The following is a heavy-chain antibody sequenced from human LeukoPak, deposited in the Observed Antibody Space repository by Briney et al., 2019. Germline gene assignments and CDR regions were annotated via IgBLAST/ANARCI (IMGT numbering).Heavy chain of an antibody. CDR2: ISYDGSNK. CDR3: ARGIGYCSGGSCQGAFDI. J-gene: IGHJ3*02. Sequence: PGRSLRLSCAASGFTFSNYGMHWVRQAPGKGLEWVAVISYDGSNKYYADSVKGRFTISRDNSKNTLYLQMNSLRAEDTAVYYCARGIGYCSGGSCQGAFDIWGQGTMVTVSS. V-gene: IGHV3-30*03. CDR1: GFTFSNYG. D-gene: IGHD2-15*01.